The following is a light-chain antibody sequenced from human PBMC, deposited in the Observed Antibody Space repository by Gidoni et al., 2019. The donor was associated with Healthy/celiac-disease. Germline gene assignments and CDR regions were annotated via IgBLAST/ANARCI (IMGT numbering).Light chain of an antibody. CDR3: QQYYRSPIT. V-gene: IGKV4-1*01. J-gene: IGKJ3*01. CDR2: WAS. Sequence: DIVMTQSPDSLPVSLGERATINCKSSQSLLYNSNNRNYLAWYQQKPGQPPKLLIYWASTRESGVPDRFSGSGSGTDFTLTISSLQAEDVAVYYCQQYYRSPITFGPGTKVEIK. CDR1: QSLLYNSNNRNY.